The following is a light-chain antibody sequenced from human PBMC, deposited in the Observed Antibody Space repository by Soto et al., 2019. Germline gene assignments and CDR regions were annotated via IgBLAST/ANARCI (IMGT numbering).Light chain of an antibody. CDR2: GAS. J-gene: IGKJ1*01. CDR3: QQTYTTPRT. Sequence: EIVLTQSPGTLSLSPGERTTLSCRASQSISRYLAWYQQKPGQAPRLLIFGASSRDNGIPARFSGSGSGTEFTLTISNLQTEDFATYYCQQTYTTPRTFGQGTKVDI. CDR1: QSISRY. V-gene: IGKV3-15*01.